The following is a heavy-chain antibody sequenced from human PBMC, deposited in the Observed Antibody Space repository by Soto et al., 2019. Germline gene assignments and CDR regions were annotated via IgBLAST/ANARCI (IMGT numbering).Heavy chain of an antibody. J-gene: IGHJ4*02. CDR3: VKDYSYSLAVYFFDY. Sequence: EVQLLDSGGGLVQPGGSLRLSCAASGFTFSSYAMSWVRQGPGKGLEWVSSISGGGGSTYYADSVKGRFTISRDNSKNTLFLEMNSLSAEDTSIYYCVKDYSYSLAVYFFDYWGQGTLVTVSS. D-gene: IGHD3-10*01. CDR1: GFTFSSYA. CDR2: ISGGGGST. V-gene: IGHV3-23*01.